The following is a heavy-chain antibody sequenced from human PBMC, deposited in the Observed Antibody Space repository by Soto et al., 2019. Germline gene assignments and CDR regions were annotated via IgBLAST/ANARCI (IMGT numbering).Heavy chain of an antibody. V-gene: IGHV1-69*12. CDR1: GGTFSSYA. CDR3: ARDGGYSSSSPFDY. CDR2: IIPIFGTA. J-gene: IGHJ4*02. Sequence: QVQLVQSGAEVKKPGSSVKVSCKASGGTFSSYAISWVRQAPGQGLEWMGGIIPIFGTANYAQKFQGRVTITADESTRTAYMELSSLSSEDTAVYYCARDGGYSSSSPFDYWGQGTLVTVSS. D-gene: IGHD6-6*01.